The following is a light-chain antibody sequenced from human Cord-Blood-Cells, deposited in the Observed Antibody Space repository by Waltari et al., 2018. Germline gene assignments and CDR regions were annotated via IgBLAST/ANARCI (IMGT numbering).Light chain of an antibody. V-gene: IGLV2-11*01. Sequence: QSALTQPRPVSGSPGQSVTISCTGTSSDVGGYNYVSWYQPHPGKAPKLMIYDVSKRPSGVPDRFSGSKSGNTASLTISGLQAEDEADYFCWSYACSYAWVVGGGTKLTVL. CDR1: SSDVGGYNY. CDR3: WSYACSYAWV. CDR2: DVS. J-gene: IGLJ3*02.